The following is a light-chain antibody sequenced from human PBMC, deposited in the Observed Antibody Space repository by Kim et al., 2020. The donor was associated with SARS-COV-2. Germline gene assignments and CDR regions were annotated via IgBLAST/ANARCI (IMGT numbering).Light chain of an antibody. CDR3: QQYGSSLRT. Sequence: EIVLTQSPGTLSLSPGERATLSCRASQSVTSSYLAWYQQKPGHAPRLLIYGASRRATGIPDRFSGSGSGTEFTLTISRLEPEDFAVYYCQQYGSSLRTFGEGTKVDIK. V-gene: IGKV3-20*01. J-gene: IGKJ4*01. CDR2: GAS. CDR1: QSVTSSY.